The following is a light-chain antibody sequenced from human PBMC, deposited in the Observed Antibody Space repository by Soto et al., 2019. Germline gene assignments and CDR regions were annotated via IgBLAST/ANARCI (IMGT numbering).Light chain of an antibody. CDR3: QQYNSYSWT. CDR2: DAS. CDR1: ESVSKW. J-gene: IGKJ1*01. Sequence: DIQMTQSPSFLSASVGDKVTITCRATESVSKWLAWYQEKPGNPPRPLIYDASTLESGVPSRFSGSGTGTELTLTISSLQADDFAIYYCQQYNSYSWTFGQGTKVEMK. V-gene: IGKV1-5*01.